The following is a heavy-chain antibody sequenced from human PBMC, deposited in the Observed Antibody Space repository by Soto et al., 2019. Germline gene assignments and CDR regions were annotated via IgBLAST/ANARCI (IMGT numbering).Heavy chain of an antibody. D-gene: IGHD6-13*01. V-gene: IGHV3-74*01. CDR1: GFTFSSYW. CDR2: INSDGSST. CDR3: AREYSSSWYAFDI. J-gene: IGHJ3*02. Sequence: GGSLRLSCAASGFTFSSYWMHWVRQAPGKGLVWVSRINSDGSSTSYADSVKGRFTISRDNAKNTLYLQMNSLRAEDTAVHYCAREYSSSWYAFDIWGQGTMVTVSS.